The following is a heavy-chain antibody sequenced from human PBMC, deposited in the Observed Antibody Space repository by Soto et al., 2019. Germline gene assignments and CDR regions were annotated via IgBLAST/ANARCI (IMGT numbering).Heavy chain of an antibody. V-gene: IGHV4-34*01. D-gene: IGHD6-13*01. Sequence: PSETLSLTCAVYGGSFSGYYWSWIRQPPGKGLEWIGEINHSGSTNYNPSLKSRVTISVDTSKNQFSLKLSSVTAADTAVYYCVRGGSWYGAFDIWGQGTMVT. CDR3: VRGGSWYGAFDI. CDR1: GGSFSGYY. J-gene: IGHJ3*02. CDR2: INHSGST.